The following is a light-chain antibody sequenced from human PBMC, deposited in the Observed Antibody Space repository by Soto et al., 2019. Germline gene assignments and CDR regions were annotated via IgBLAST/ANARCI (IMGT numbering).Light chain of an antibody. CDR2: DDR. V-gene: IGLV3-21*02. J-gene: IGLJ3*02. CDR1: NIGSKS. Sequence: SYELTQPPSVSVAPGQTARISCGGHNIGSKSVHWYQQKPGQAPVLVVHDDRDRPSGSPERFSGSNSGNTANLTISRAEAGDEADYYCQVWHSGSDHWVFGGGTKQTVL. CDR3: QVWHSGSDHWV.